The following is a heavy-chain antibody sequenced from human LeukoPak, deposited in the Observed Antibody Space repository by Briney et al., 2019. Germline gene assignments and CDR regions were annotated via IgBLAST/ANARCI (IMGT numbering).Heavy chain of an antibody. Sequence: PSETLSLTCTVSGVSISSSNSYWGWIRQPPGKGLEWIGSIYYSGNTYYNASLKSQVSISIDTSKNQFSLRLTSVTAADTAVYYCARIIAAAGIDYWGQGTLVTVSS. D-gene: IGHD6-13*01. CDR1: GVSISSSNSY. CDR2: IYYSGNT. J-gene: IGHJ4*02. CDR3: ARIIAAAGIDY. V-gene: IGHV4-39*01.